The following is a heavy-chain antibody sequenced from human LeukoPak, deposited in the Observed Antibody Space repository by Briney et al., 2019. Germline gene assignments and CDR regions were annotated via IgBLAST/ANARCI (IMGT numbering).Heavy chain of an antibody. Sequence: KPSETLSLTCAVYGGSFSGYYWSWIRQPPGKGREWIGEINHSGSTNYNPSLKSRVTISVDTSKNQFSLKLSSVTAADTAVYYCARGKRGYYDAFDIWGQGTMVTVSS. V-gene: IGHV4-34*01. J-gene: IGHJ3*02. D-gene: IGHD3-22*01. CDR3: ARGKRGYYDAFDI. CDR1: GGSFSGYY. CDR2: INHSGST.